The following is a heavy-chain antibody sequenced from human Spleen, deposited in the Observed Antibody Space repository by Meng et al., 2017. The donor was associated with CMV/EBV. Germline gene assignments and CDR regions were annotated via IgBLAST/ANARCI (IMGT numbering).Heavy chain of an antibody. CDR2: ISSSSTTI. CDR3: ARADCSSTSCYTFYYYYGMDV. D-gene: IGHD2-2*02. J-gene: IGHJ6*02. V-gene: IGHV3-48*04. CDR1: GFTFNNYS. Sequence: GESLKISCAASGFTFNNYSMNWVRQAPGKGLQWLSYISSSSTTIFYADSVKGRFTITRDNAKNSLYLQMNSLRAEDTAVYYCARADCSSTSCYTFYYYYGMDVWGQGTTVTVSS.